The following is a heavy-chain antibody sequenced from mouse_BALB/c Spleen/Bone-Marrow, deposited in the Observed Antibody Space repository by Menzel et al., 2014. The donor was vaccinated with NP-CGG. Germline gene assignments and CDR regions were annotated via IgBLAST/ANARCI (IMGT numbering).Heavy chain of an antibody. J-gene: IGHJ1*01. Sequence: EVQLVESGGGLVQPEGSLKLSCVASGFTFSSYGMSWVRQTPDKRLELVATINNNGGSTYYPDSVKGQFTISRDNAKNTLYLQMSSLKSEDTAMYYCARVYGWYFDVWGAGTTVTVSS. CDR1: GFTFSSYG. CDR2: INNNGGST. D-gene: IGHD1-1*01. CDR3: ARVYGWYFDV. V-gene: IGHV5-6-3*01.